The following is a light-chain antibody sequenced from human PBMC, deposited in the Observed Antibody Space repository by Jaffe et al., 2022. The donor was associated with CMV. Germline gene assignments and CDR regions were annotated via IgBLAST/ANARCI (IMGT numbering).Light chain of an antibody. J-gene: IGLJ2*01. CDR3: QSYDPTLSGST. V-gene: IGLV1-40*01. CDR1: SSNIGAGYD. Sequence: QSVLTQPPSVSGAPGQRVTISCTGDSSNIGAGYDVHWYQQFPGTAPKLLIYGNNNRPSGVPDRFSGSKSGTSVFLAISGLQAEDEADYYCQSYDPTLSGSTFGEGTRLTVL. CDR2: GNN.